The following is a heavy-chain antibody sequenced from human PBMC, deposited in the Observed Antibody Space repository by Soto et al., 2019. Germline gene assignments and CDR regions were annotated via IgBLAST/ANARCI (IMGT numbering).Heavy chain of an antibody. CDR1: GYTLTELS. CDR2: FDPEDGET. J-gene: IGHJ6*02. D-gene: IGHD2-15*01. Sequence: ASVKVSCKVSGYTLTELSMHWVRQAPGKGLEWMGGFDPEDGETIYAQKFQGRVTMTEDTSTDTAYMELSSLRSEDTAVYYCATGPGGWDGGSPPVIVCYYYGMDVWGQGTTVTVSS. V-gene: IGHV1-24*01. CDR3: ATGPGGWDGGSPPVIVCYYYGMDV.